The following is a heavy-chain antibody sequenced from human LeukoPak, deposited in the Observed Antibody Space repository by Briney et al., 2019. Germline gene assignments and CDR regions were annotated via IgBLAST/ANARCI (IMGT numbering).Heavy chain of an antibody. V-gene: IGHV3-66*01. CDR3: VLRSGSGSYHD. CDR2: IYSDGST. J-gene: IGHJ4*02. D-gene: IGHD3-10*01. Sequence: GGSLRLSCAASGFTVSNSYMSWVRQAPGKGLEWVSVIYSDGSTYYADSVKGTFTISRDNSKNTLYLQMDSLRAEDTAVYYCVLRSGSGSYHDWGQGTLVTVSS. CDR1: GFTVSNSY.